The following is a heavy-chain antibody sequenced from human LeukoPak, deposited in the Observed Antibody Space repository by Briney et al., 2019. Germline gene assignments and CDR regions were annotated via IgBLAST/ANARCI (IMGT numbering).Heavy chain of an antibody. J-gene: IGHJ6*02. CDR2: ISGRAGST. D-gene: IGHD3-10*01. V-gene: IGHV3-23*01. CDR1: GFTFAGHA. Sequence: PGGSLRLSYAASGFTFAGHAMTWVRQALGKGQEWVSAISGRAGSTYCADSVKGRFTIARDNSKKAVFLQMSSLIVEDAAISFSAKNEGSDPYYYYGVDAWGHGTTVIVSS. CDR3: AKNEGSDPYYYYGVDA.